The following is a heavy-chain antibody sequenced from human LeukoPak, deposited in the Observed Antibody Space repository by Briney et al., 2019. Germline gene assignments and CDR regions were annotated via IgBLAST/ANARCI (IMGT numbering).Heavy chain of an antibody. J-gene: IGHJ5*02. CDR2: ISSASNTI. V-gene: IGHV3-48*01. Sequence: KPGESLRLSCAASGFTFSSYSMNWVRQAPGKGLEWVSYISSASNTIYYADSVKGRFTISRDNAKNSLYLQMNSLRAEDTAMYYCARDGWFGDYNWFDPWGQGTLVTVSP. CDR1: GFTFSSYS. CDR3: ARDGWFGDYNWFDP. D-gene: IGHD3-10*01.